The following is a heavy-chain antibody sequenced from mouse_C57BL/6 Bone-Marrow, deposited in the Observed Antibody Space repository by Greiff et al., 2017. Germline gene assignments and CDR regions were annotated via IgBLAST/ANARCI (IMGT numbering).Heavy chain of an antibody. CDR3: ARHGYYGSSYNWYFDV. Sequence: EVQLVESGGGLVQPGGSLKLSCAASGFTFSDYYMYWVRQTPEKRLEWVAYISNGGGSTYYPDTVKGRFTISRDNAKNTLYLQMSRLKSEDTAMYYCARHGYYGSSYNWYFDVWGTGTTVTVSS. CDR1: GFTFSDYY. CDR2: ISNGGGST. J-gene: IGHJ1*03. D-gene: IGHD1-1*01. V-gene: IGHV5-12*01.